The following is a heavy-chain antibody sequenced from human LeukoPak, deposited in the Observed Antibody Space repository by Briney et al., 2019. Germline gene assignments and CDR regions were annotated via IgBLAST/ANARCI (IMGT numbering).Heavy chain of an antibody. D-gene: IGHD6-19*01. CDR3: ARGGVQWNWFDP. CDR1: GGSFSGYY. CDR2: INHSGST. Sequence: PSETLSLTCAVYGGSFSGYYWSWIRQPPGKGLEWIGEINHSGSTNYNPSLKSRVTIPVDTSKNQFSLKLSSVTAADTAVYYCARGGVQWNWFDPWGQGTLVTVSS. J-gene: IGHJ5*02. V-gene: IGHV4-34*01.